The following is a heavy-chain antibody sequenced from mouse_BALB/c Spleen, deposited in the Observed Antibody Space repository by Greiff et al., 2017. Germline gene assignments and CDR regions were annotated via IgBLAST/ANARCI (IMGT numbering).Heavy chain of an antibody. J-gene: IGHJ3*01. D-gene: IGHD1-1*01. V-gene: IGHV5-17*02. CDR1: GFTLSSFG. CDR3: ARPYYYGSTWFAY. CDR2: ISSGSSTI. Sequence: EVMLVESGGGLVQPGGSRKLSCAASGFTLSSFGMHWVRQAPEKGLEWVAYISSGSSTIYYADTVKGRFTISRDNPKNTLFLQMTSLRSEDTAMYYCARPYYYGSTWFAYWGQGTLVTVSA.